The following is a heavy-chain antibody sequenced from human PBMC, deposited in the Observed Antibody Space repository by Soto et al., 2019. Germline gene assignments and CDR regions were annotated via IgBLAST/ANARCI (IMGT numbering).Heavy chain of an antibody. CDR2: ITDDGVGT. J-gene: IGHJ4*02. D-gene: IGHD3-10*01. Sequence: EVQLLESGGGLVQPGGSLRLSCAASRFTFSGYAMSWVRQASGKGLEWVAGITDDGVGTYYADSVKGRFSISRDNSKNTLYLQMNGLRAEDTAPYYCAKFKAGTYEKYHFDYWGQGTLVTVSS. CDR1: RFTFSGYA. V-gene: IGHV3-23*01. CDR3: AKFKAGTYEKYHFDY.